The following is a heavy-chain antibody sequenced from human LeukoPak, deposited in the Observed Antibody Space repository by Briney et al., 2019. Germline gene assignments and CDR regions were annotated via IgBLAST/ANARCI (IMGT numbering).Heavy chain of an antibody. D-gene: IGHD5-24*01. Sequence: GGSLRLSCAASGFTFSSYAMSWVRQAPGKGLEWVSTISGSAGSTYYADSVKGRFTISRDNSKNTLYLQMNSLRAEDTAVYYCAKDGRRLQSPSDYWGQGTLVTVSS. CDR3: AKDGRRLQSPSDY. CDR2: ISGSAGST. CDR1: GFTFSSYA. V-gene: IGHV3-23*01. J-gene: IGHJ4*02.